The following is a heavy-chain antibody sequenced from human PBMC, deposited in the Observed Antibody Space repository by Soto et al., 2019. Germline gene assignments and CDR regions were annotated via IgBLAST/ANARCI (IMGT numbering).Heavy chain of an antibody. D-gene: IGHD3-22*01. CDR1: GGSISSSSYY. CDR3: ATRITMIVVVITDDAFDI. Sequence: QLQLQESGPGLVKPSETLSLTCTVSGGSISSSSYYWGWIRQPPGKGLEWIGSIYYSGSTYYNPSLKSRVTISVDTSKNQFSLKLSSVTAADTAVYYCATRITMIVVVITDDAFDIWGQGTMVTVPS. CDR2: IYYSGST. J-gene: IGHJ3*02. V-gene: IGHV4-39*01.